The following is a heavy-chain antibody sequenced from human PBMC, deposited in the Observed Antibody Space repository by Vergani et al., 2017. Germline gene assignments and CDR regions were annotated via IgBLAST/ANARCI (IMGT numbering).Heavy chain of an antibody. D-gene: IGHD6-13*01. V-gene: IGHV3-30-3*01. Sequence: QVQLVESGGGVVQPGRSLRLSCAASGFTFSSYAMHWVRQAPGKGLELVAVISYDGSNKYYADSVKGRFTISRDNSKNTLYLQMNSLRAEDTAVYYCARAEQLVLDYWGQGTLVTVSS. J-gene: IGHJ4*02. CDR2: ISYDGSNK. CDR3: ARAEQLVLDY. CDR1: GFTFSSYA.